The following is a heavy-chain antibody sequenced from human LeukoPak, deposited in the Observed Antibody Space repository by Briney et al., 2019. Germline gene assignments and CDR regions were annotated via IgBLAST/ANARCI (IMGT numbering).Heavy chain of an antibody. J-gene: IGHJ6*02. CDR1: GFTFSDYV. CDR2: IDHSGDNT. CDR3: AKDPLSGGLDA. D-gene: IGHD3-10*01. Sequence: GGSLRLSCAASGFTFSDYVMSWVRQAPGKGLEWVSNIDHSGDNTYYAVSVKGRFTISRDNSKNALILQMKSLRVEDTALYYCAKDPLSGGLDAWGQGTSVTVSS. V-gene: IGHV3-23*01.